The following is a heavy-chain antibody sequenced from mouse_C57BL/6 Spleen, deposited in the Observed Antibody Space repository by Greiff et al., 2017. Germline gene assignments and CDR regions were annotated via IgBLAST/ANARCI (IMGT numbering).Heavy chain of an antibody. D-gene: IGHD2-4*01. V-gene: IGHV5-17*01. CDR1: GFTFSDYG. J-gene: IGHJ4*01. CDR3: ARINYDEEYYAMDY. Sequence: EVKLMESGGGLVKPGGSLKLSCAASGFTFSDYGMHWVRQAPEKGLEWVAYISSGSSTIYYADTVQGRFTISRDNAKNTLFLQMTSLRSEDTAMYYCARINYDEEYYAMDYWGQGTSVTVSS. CDR2: ISSGSSTI.